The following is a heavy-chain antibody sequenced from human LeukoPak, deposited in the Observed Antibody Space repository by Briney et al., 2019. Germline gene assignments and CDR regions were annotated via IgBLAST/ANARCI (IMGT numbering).Heavy chain of an antibody. CDR1: GGSVSSGSYY. Sequence: SETLSLTCTVSGGSVSSGSYYWSWIRQPPGKGLEWIGYIYYSGSTNYTPSLKSRVTISVDTSKNQFSLKLSSVTAADTAVYYCAREWYSSSLYYYYYGMDVWGQGTTVTVSS. D-gene: IGHD6-13*01. CDR2: IYYSGST. J-gene: IGHJ6*02. CDR3: AREWYSSSLYYYYYGMDV. V-gene: IGHV4-61*01.